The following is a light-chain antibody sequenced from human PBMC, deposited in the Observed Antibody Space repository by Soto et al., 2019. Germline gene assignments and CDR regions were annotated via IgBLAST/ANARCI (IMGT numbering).Light chain of an antibody. J-gene: IGLJ3*02. CDR2: EVS. CDR3: CSFTSSSTVV. Sequence: QSALTQPASVSGTPGQSITISCTGTSRDVGGYNYVSWYQQHPGKVPKVIIYEVSYRPSGVSNRFSGSKSGNTASLTISGLQAEDEADYYCCSFTSSSTVVFGGGTKRTVL. V-gene: IGLV2-14*01. CDR1: SRDVGGYNY.